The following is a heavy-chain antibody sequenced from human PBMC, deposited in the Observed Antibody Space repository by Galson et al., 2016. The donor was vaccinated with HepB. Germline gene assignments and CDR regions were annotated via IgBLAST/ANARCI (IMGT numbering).Heavy chain of an antibody. CDR1: GFTFSSYA. V-gene: IGHV3-30*03. CDR3: AREGSPSTPDKNWFDP. CDR2: ISYDGNNK. J-gene: IGHJ5*02. D-gene: IGHD3-10*01. Sequence: SLRLSCAASGFTFSSYAMHWVRQAPAKGLEWVAVISYDGNNKYYADSVKGRFTISRDNSKKTLYLQMNSLGTEDTALYYCAREGSPSTPDKNWFDPWGQGTLVTVSS.